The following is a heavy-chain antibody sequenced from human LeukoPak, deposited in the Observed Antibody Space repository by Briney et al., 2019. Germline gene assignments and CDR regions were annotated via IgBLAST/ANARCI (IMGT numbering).Heavy chain of an antibody. CDR2: LGGSDGRT. CDR3: AKQGYTTSWLYFDY. V-gene: IGHV3-23*01. CDR1: GFTFSSFA. Sequence: GGSLRLTCAASGFTFSSFAISWVRHAPAKGLAWVSALGGSDGRTYYADSVKGRFTISRDNSKNTLYLQMNSLRAEDTAVYYCAKQGYTTSWLYFDYWGQGTLVTVSS. J-gene: IGHJ4*02. D-gene: IGHD6-13*01.